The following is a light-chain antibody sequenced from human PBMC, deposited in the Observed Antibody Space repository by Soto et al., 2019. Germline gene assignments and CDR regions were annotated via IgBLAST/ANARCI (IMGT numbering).Light chain of an antibody. CDR1: QGINNY. Sequence: DIAMSPSVSDISASVGDRVNSTCRASQGINNYLAWYQQRPGKVPQRLIYGASSLQSGVPSRFSGSRSGTEFTLTISSLQPEDSATYYCLLNNRYPWTFGQGTKVDIK. CDR2: GAS. J-gene: IGKJ1*01. V-gene: IGKV1-17*03. CDR3: LLNNRYPWT.